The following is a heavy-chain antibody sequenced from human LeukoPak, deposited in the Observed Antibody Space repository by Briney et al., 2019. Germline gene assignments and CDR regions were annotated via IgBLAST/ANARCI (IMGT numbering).Heavy chain of an antibody. CDR3: AIWTSGNY. D-gene: IGHD3-10*01. Sequence: GGSLRLSCAVSGLTFNRSWMNWVRQAPGKGLEWVANMDPSGSQKRYVDSVKGRFIISKDNPGASLYLDMYSLRAEDTAIYYCAIWTSGNYWGQGTRVTVSS. CDR2: MDPSGSQK. J-gene: IGHJ4*02. V-gene: IGHV3-7*01. CDR1: GLTFNRSW.